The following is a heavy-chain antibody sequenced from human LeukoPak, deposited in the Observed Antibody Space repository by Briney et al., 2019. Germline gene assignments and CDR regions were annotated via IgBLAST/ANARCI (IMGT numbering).Heavy chain of an antibody. D-gene: IGHD1-14*01. CDR1: GFTFNRYG. V-gene: IGHV3-30*02. CDR2: IRYDGSNK. CDR3: AKDTSIGITGNGFDH. J-gene: IGHJ4*02. Sequence: GGPLRLSCAASGFTFNRYGVHWVRQAPGKGLEWVAFIRYDGSNKYYADSVKGRFAISRDNSKNTLYLQMNSLRAEDTALYYCAKDTSIGITGNGFDHWGQGTLVTVSS.